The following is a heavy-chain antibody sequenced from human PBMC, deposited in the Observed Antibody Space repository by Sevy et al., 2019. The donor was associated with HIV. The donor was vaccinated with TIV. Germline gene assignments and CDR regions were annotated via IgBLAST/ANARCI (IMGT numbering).Heavy chain of an antibody. CDR1: GGSISSGGYY. CDR3: ARLDYYESTGHPVDFDY. CDR2: IYYSGST. J-gene: IGHJ4*02. Sequence: SETLSLTCTVSGGSISSGGYYWSWIRQHPGKGLEWIGYIYYSGSTYYNPSLKSRVNISLDTSKNQFSLKLSSVTAADTAVYYCARLDYYESTGHPVDFDYWGQGTLVTVSS. D-gene: IGHD3-22*01. V-gene: IGHV4-31*03.